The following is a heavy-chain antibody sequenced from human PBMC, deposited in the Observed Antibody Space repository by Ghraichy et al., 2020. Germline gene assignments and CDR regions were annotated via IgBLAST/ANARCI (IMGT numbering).Heavy chain of an antibody. Sequence: SVKVSCRASGFTLTTSTVQWVRQARGQGLEWMGWIVGDSGDTKYAHHFQERVAFSRDMSTNTVYMDLSSLTSDDTAIYYCAADPCFGGTCTSDIRFDPWGQGTLVTVSS. CDR3: AADPCFGGTCTSDIRFDP. V-gene: IGHV1-58*01. D-gene: IGHD2-15*01. J-gene: IGHJ5*02. CDR1: GFTLTTST. CDR2: IVGDSGDT.